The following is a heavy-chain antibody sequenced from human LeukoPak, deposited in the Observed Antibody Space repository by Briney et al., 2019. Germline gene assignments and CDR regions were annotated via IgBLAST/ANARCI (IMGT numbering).Heavy chain of an antibody. Sequence: PGRSLRLSCAASGFTFSSYAMHWVRQAPGKGLEWVAIISYDGSNKYYADSVKGRFPISRDNSMKMLYLQMNTLRAEDTAVYYCARGQQPWGRYYGMDVWGQGTTVTVSS. CDR3: ARGQQPWGRYYGMDV. J-gene: IGHJ6*02. CDR1: GFTFSSYA. CDR2: ISYDGSNK. D-gene: IGHD3-16*01. V-gene: IGHV3-30-3*01.